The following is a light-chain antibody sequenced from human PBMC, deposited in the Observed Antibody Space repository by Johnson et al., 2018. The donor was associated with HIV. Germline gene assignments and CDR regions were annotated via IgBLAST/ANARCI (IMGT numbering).Light chain of an antibody. V-gene: IGLV1-51*01. CDR3: GTWDSTLSAYV. Sequence: QAVLTQPPSVSAAPGQKVTISCSGSSSNIGSNYVSWYQQLPGTAPKLLIYDKNKRPSGIPDRFSGSKSGTSATLGITGLQTGAEAVYYCGTWDSTLSAYVFGTGTKVTVL. CDR2: DKN. J-gene: IGLJ1*01. CDR1: SSNIGSNY.